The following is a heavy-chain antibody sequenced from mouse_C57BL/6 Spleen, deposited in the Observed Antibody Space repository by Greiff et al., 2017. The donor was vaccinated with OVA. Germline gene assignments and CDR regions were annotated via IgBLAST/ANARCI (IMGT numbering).Heavy chain of an antibody. V-gene: IGHV1-64*01. J-gene: IGHJ4*01. Sequence: QVQLQQPGAELVKPGASVKLSCKASGYTFTSYWMHWVKQRPGQGLEWIGMIHPNSGSTNSNEKFKSKATLTVDKSSSTAYMQLSSLTSEYSAVYYCARMITRVYYAIDYWGQGTSVTVSS. D-gene: IGHD2-4*01. CDR2: IHPNSGST. CDR3: ARMITRVYYAIDY. CDR1: GYTFTSYW.